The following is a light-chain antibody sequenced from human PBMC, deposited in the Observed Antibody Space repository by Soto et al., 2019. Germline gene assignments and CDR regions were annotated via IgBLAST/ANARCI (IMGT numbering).Light chain of an antibody. CDR2: DAS. J-gene: IGKJ1*01. Sequence: DLQMPPSPSTLSAFVGDRVTITCRASQSIGRWLAWYQQKPGKAPKILIYDASSLESGVPARFSGSGSGTEFTLTISSLQSEDFAVYYCQQYNNWWTFGQGTKVDIK. CDR1: QSIGRW. CDR3: QQYNNWWT. V-gene: IGKV1-5*01.